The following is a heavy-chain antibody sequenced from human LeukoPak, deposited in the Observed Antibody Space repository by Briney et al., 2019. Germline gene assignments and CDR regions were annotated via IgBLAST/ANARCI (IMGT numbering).Heavy chain of an antibody. J-gene: IGHJ4*02. CDR2: IYTDGRT. CDR1: GFPFPSNY. Sequence: GGSLRLPCAASGFPFPSNYMSWLRGTPGQGRLGWGSVIYTDGRTFYTGSVTGRFTISRDNSKNTLYLQMNSPRAEDTAVYYCARGQIYGSGSYFFDHWGQGTLVTVSS. V-gene: IGHV3-66*01. D-gene: IGHD3-10*01. CDR3: ARGQIYGSGSYFFDH.